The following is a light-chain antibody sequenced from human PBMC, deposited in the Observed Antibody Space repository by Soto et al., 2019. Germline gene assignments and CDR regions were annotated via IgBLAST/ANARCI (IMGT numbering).Light chain of an antibody. J-gene: IGLJ3*02. V-gene: IGLV1-47*01. Sequence: QSVLTQPPSASGTPGQMVTMSCSGSSSNIGSHYVYWYQQLPGTAPKLLIYRNNQRPSGVPDRFSGSKSGTSASLAISGLRSEDEADYYCAAWDDSLSGRVFGGGTQLTVL. CDR3: AAWDDSLSGRV. CDR2: RNN. CDR1: SSNIGSHY.